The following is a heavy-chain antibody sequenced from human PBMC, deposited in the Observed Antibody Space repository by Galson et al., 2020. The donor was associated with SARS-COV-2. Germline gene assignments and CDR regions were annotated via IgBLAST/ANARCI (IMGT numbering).Heavy chain of an antibody. CDR2: ISYDGSNK. D-gene: IGHD6-19*01. V-gene: IGHV3-30*04. Sequence: GESLKISCAASGFTFSSYAMHWVRQAPGKGLEWVAVISYDGSNKYYADSVKGRFTISRDNSKNTLYLQMNSLRAEDTAVYYCARDGGQWLDAFDIWGQGTMVTVSS. CDR3: ARDGGQWLDAFDI. CDR1: GFTFSSYA. J-gene: IGHJ3*02.